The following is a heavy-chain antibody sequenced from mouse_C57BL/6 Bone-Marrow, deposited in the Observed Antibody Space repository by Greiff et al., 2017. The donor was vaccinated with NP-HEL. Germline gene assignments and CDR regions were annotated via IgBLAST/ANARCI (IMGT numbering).Heavy chain of an antibody. J-gene: IGHJ1*03. CDR1: GFNIKNTY. D-gene: IGHD1-1*01. V-gene: IGHV14-3*01. CDR3: AEGYGSSSWYFDV. CDR2: IDPANGNT. Sequence: EVQRVESVAELVRPGASVKLSCTASGFNIKNTYMHWVKQRPEQGLEWIGRIDPANGNTKYAPKFQGKATITADTSSNTAYLQLSSLTSEDTAIYYCAEGYGSSSWYFDVWGTGTTVTVSS.